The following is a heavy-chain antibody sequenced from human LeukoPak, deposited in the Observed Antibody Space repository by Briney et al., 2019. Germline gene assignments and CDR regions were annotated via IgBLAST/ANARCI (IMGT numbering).Heavy chain of an antibody. D-gene: IGHD6-13*01. J-gene: IGHJ4*02. CDR1: GYTFPSYF. Sequence: GASVKVSCKASGYTFPSYFMHWVRQAPGQGLEWMGIINPTGGSTTYAQKFQGRVTMTRDTSTSTAYMELRSLRSDDTAVYYCARDDSEGSSWYKVYWGQGTLVTVSS. V-gene: IGHV1-46*01. CDR3: ARDDSEGSSWYKVY. CDR2: INPTGGST.